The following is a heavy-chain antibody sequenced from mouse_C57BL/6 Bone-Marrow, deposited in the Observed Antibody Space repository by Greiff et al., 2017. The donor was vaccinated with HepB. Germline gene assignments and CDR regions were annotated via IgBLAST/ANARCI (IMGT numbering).Heavy chain of an antibody. CDR2: ISSGGSYT. CDR3: ARRRLLHYYAMDY. Sequence: EVKLVESGGDLVKPGGSLKLSCAASGFTFSSYGMSWVRQTPDKRLEWVATISSGGSYTYYPDSVKGRFTISRDNAKTTLYLQMSSLKSEDTAMYYCARRRLLHYYAMDYWGQGTSVTVSS. J-gene: IGHJ4*01. D-gene: IGHD2-10*01. CDR1: GFTFSSYG. V-gene: IGHV5-6*02.